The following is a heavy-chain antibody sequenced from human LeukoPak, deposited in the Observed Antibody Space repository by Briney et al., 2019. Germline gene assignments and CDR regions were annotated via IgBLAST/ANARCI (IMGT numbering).Heavy chain of an antibody. CDR1: GYTFTGYY. Sequence: ASVKVSCKASGYTFTGYYMHWVRQPPGQGLEWMGWINPNSGGTNYAQKFQGRVTMTRDTSISTAYMELSRLRSDDTAVYYCARDHWNYWSLGNWFDPWGQGTLVTVSS. CDR3: ARDHWNYWSLGNWFDP. J-gene: IGHJ5*02. D-gene: IGHD1-7*01. CDR2: INPNSGGT. V-gene: IGHV1-2*02.